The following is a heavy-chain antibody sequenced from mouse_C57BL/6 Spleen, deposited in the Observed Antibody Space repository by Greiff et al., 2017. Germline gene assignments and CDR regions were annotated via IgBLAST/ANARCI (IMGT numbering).Heavy chain of an antibody. CDR2: IYPRDGST. CDR1: GYTFTSYD. Sequence: VQLQQSGPELVKPGASVKLSCKASGYTFTSYDINWVKQRPGQGLEWIGWIYPRDGSTKYNEKFKGKATLTVDTSSSTAYMELHSLTSEDSAVYFCARERAAQPKGTYFDYWGPGTTRTVSS. J-gene: IGHJ2*01. V-gene: IGHV1-85*01. D-gene: IGHD3-2*02. CDR3: ARERAAQPKGTYFDY.